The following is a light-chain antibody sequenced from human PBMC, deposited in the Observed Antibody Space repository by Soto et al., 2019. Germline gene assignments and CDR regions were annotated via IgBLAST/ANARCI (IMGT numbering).Light chain of an antibody. CDR3: QQYNISLET. CDR2: DAS. CDR1: QSVSSY. J-gene: IGKJ2*01. Sequence: VSLYTKESATLSCRASQSVSSYLAWYQQKPGQAPRLLIYDASNRATGIPDRFSGSGSGTDFTLTISRLEPEDFAVYFCQQYNISLETFG. V-gene: IGKV3-11*01.